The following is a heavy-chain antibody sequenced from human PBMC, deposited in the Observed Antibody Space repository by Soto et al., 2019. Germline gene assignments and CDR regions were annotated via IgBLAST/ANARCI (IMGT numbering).Heavy chain of an antibody. V-gene: IGHV3-7*03. CDR3: AEYCYIMTCTHFHVYP. CDR2: IKQDESDK. Sequence: PGWSLRHSCAVSGFRFRDYWMSWVRQAPGKGLEWVANIKQDESDKYYVDSVKGRFTISRDNAKNALYLKMNSLRVEDTAVYYCAEYCYIMTCTHFHVYPWCQGIQFTVSA. D-gene: IGHD3-16*01. CDR1: GFRFRDYW. J-gene: IGHJ5*02.